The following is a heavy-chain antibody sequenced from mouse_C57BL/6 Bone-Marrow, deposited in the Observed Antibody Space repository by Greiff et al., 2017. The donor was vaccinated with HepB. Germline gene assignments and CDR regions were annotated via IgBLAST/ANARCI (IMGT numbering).Heavy chain of an antibody. CDR3: ARALYYYGPYWYFDV. Sequence: VQLKESGGDLVKPGGSLKLSCAASGFTFSSYGMSWVRQTPDKRLEWVATISSGGSYTYYPDSVKGRFTISRDNAKNTLYLQMSSLKSEDTAMYYCARALYYYGPYWYFDVWGTGTTVTVSS. CDR2: ISSGGSYT. J-gene: IGHJ1*03. D-gene: IGHD1-1*01. CDR1: GFTFSSYG. V-gene: IGHV5-6*01.